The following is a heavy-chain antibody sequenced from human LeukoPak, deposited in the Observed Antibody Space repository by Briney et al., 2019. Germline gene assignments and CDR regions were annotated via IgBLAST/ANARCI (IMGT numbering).Heavy chain of an antibody. CDR2: IYSGGNT. Sequence: PGGSLRLSCAASGFTVSSNYMSWVRQAPGKGLEWVSVIYSGGNTYYADSVKGRFTISRDNSKNTLYLQMNSLRAEDTAVYYCAKVEITMVRGGWFDPWGQGTLVTVSS. J-gene: IGHJ5*02. CDR3: AKVEITMVRGGWFDP. V-gene: IGHV3-53*01. D-gene: IGHD3-10*01. CDR1: GFTVSSNY.